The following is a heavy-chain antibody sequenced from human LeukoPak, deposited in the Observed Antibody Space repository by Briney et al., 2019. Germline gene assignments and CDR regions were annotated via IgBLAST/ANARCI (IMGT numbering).Heavy chain of an antibody. D-gene: IGHD2-2*01. V-gene: IGHV3-30*14. J-gene: IGHJ3*02. CDR3: AREYCSSTSCYLHDAFDI. Sequence: GGSLRLSCAASGFTFSSYAIHWVRQAPGKGLEWVAVISFDGTDAFYADSVKGRFTISRDNSKNTLYLQMNSLRAEDTAVYYCAREYCSSTSCYLHDAFDIWGQGTMVTVSS. CDR1: GFTFSSYA. CDR2: ISFDGTDA.